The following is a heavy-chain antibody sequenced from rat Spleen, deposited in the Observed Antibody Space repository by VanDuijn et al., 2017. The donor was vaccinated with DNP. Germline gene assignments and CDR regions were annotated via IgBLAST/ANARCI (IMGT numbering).Heavy chain of an antibody. CDR3: ARGSTSIYWYFDF. CDR1: GFTFSDSY. V-gene: IGHV5-22*01. J-gene: IGHJ1*01. Sequence: EVQLVESGGGLVQPGRSLKLSCAASGFTFSDSYMVWVRQAPMKGLEWVAAISTSGSRTYYADSVKGRFTISRDDAKSSLYLQMNSLKSEDTATYYCARGSTSIYWYFDFWGPGTMVTVSS. CDR2: ISTSGSRT. D-gene: IGHD3-1*01.